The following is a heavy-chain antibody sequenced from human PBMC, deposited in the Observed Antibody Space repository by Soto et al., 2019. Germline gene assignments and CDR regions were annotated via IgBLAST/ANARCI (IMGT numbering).Heavy chain of an antibody. V-gene: IGHV3-74*01. CDR3: ARGPGDYFFAY. D-gene: IGHD4-17*01. CDR1: GFTFSSYW. J-gene: IGHJ4*02. Sequence: GGSLRLSCAASGFTFSSYWMFWVRQAPGKGLVWVSRINSDGSRRDYTDSVKGRFTISRDNAKNTLYLQMSSLRAEDTAVYYCARGPGDYFFAYWGQGTLVPVSS. CDR2: INSDGSRR.